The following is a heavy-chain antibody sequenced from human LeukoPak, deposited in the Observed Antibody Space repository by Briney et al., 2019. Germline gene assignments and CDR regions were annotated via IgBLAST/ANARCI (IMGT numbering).Heavy chain of an antibody. J-gene: IGHJ3*02. Sequence: PSETLSLTCSVSGYSISSGYYWGWIRQPPGKGLEWIGSIHHSGNIYYNPSLKSRLTMSVDTSKNQFSLKMTSVTAADTAVYYWARGYTPTDAFDIWGQGTMVTVSS. V-gene: IGHV4-38-2*02. CDR2: IHHSGNI. D-gene: IGHD5-24*01. CDR3: ARGYTPTDAFDI. CDR1: GYSISSGYY.